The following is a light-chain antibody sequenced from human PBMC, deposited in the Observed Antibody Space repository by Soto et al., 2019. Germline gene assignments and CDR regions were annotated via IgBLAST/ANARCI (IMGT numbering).Light chain of an antibody. CDR1: SIDVGASNY. CDR2: DVS. Sequence: QSALTQPRSVSGSPGQSVTISCTGPSIDVGASNYVSWYQQHPGKAPKLMLYDVSERPSGVPDRFSGSKSGNTASLTISGLQAEDEADYYCCSYAVTFYVFGTGTKLTVL. CDR3: CSYAVTFYV. V-gene: IGLV2-11*01. J-gene: IGLJ1*01.